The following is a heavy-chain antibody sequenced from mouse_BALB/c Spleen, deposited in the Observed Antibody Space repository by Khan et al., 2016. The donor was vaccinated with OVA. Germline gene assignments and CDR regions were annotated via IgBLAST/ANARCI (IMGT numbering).Heavy chain of an antibody. CDR3: ASLAYYYNSECVAY. J-gene: IGHJ3*01. CDR1: GFTFSTYG. Sequence: EVELVESGGDLVKTGGSLKLSCAASGFTFSTYGMSWVRQTPDKRLEWVATISSGGHYTYYIDSVKGRFTISRDNGKHIIDLQMTSLRSEDTAMYYCASLAYYYNSECVAYWGRGTLVTVSA. CDR2: ISSGGHYT. V-gene: IGHV5-6*01. D-gene: IGHD1-1*02.